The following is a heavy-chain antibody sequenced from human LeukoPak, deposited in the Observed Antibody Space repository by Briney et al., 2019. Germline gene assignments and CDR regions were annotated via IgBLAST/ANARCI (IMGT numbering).Heavy chain of an antibody. CDR2: IYYSGST. V-gene: IGHV4-61*01. Sequence: SETLSLTCTVSGGSVSSGSYYWSWIRQPPGTGLEWIGYIYYSGSTNYNPSLKSRVTISVDTSKNQFSLKLSSVTAADTAVYYCARSRDGYNPFDYWGQGTLVTVSS. J-gene: IGHJ4*02. CDR3: ARSRDGYNPFDY. D-gene: IGHD5-24*01. CDR1: GGSVSSGSYY.